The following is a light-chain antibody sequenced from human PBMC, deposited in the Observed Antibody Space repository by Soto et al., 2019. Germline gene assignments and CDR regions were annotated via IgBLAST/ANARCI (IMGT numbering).Light chain of an antibody. CDR1: SSDVGGYNY. CDR3: SSYTSSSTLEV. Sequence: QSALAQPASVSGSPGQSITISCTGTSSDVGGYNYVSWYQQHPGKAPKLMIYEVSNRPSGVSNRFSGSKSGNTASLTISGLQAEDEAYYYCSSYTSSSTLEVFGTGTKGTVL. J-gene: IGLJ1*01. V-gene: IGLV2-14*01. CDR2: EVS.